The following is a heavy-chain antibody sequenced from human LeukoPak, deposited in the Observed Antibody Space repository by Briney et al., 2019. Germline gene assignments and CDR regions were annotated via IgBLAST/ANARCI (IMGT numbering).Heavy chain of an antibody. CDR3: AREVRTGIGATDY. J-gene: IGHJ4*02. CDR1: GYSFSDYH. CDR2: MAPRDDGA. D-gene: IGHD1-14*01. Sequence: ASVKVSCKASGYSFSDYHVHWVRQAPGQGLEWVGIMAPRDDGASYVQKFQGRVTITRDTSTSTIYMDLSSLRPEDTAIYYCAREVRTGIGATDYWGQGTLVTVSS. V-gene: IGHV1-46*01.